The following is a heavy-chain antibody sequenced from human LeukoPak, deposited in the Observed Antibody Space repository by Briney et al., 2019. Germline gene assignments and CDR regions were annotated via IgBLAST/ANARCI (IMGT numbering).Heavy chain of an antibody. CDR3: AKYAPPTTVVTRFFDS. J-gene: IGHJ4*02. D-gene: IGHD4-23*01. CDR2: INSGGSGT. V-gene: IGHV3-74*01. Sequence: PGGSLRLSCAASGFAFSSNWMHWVRQTPGKGLVWVSRINSGGSGTSYADSVEGRFTISRDNAKNTLYLQMNSLRVEDTAIYYWAKYAPPTTVVTRFFDSWGQGTLVTVSS. CDR1: GFAFSSNW.